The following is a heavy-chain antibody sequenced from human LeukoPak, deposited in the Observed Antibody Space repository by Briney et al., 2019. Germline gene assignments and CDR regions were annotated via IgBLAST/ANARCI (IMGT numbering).Heavy chain of an antibody. Sequence: GASVKVSCKASGYTFTSYGISWVRQAPGQGLEWVGWISAYNGNTNYAQKLQGRVTMTTDTSTSTAYMELRSLRSDDTAVYYCARLTRIYYYDSSGYYGGSWFDPWGQGTLVTVSS. D-gene: IGHD3-22*01. CDR2: ISAYNGNT. J-gene: IGHJ5*02. CDR3: ARLTRIYYYDSSGYYGGSWFDP. V-gene: IGHV1-18*01. CDR1: GYTFTSYG.